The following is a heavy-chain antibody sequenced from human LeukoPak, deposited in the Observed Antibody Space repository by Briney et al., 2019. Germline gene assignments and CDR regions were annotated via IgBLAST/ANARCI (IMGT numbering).Heavy chain of an antibody. CDR1: GFTFSSYG. D-gene: IGHD4-17*01. Sequence: GGSLRLSCAASGFTFSSYGMHWVRQAPGKGLEWVAFIQYDGSNKYYADSVKGRFTISRDNSKNTLYLQMNSLRAEDTAVYYCAKDTASTLTTRGGWFDPWGQGTLVTVSS. V-gene: IGHV3-30*02. CDR2: IQYDGSNK. J-gene: IGHJ5*02. CDR3: AKDTASTLTTRGGWFDP.